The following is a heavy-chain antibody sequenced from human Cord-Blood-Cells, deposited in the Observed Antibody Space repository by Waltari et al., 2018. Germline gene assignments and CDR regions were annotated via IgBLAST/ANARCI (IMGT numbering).Heavy chain of an antibody. D-gene: IGHD3-9*01. CDR2: ISYDGSNK. CDR1: GFTFSSYG. V-gene: IGHV3-30*18. Sequence: QVQLVESGGGVVQPGRSLRLSCAASGFTFSSYGMHWVRQAPGKGLEWVAVISYDGSNKYYADSVKGRFTISRDNSKNTLYLQMNSLRAEDTAVYYCAKDRGYGILTGYYFDYWGQGTLVTVSS. J-gene: IGHJ4*02. CDR3: AKDRGYGILTGYYFDY.